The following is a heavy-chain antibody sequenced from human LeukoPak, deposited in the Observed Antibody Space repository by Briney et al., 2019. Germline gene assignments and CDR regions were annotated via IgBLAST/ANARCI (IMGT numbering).Heavy chain of an antibody. V-gene: IGHV3-21*01. Sequence: GGSLRLSCAASGFAFRNVWMSWVRQAPGKGLEGVSFFSSGSNDIYYADSVKGRFTISRDNAKNSLYLEMNSLRAEDTAVYYCARSIGAAYFDNWGQGTLVTVSS. CDR1: GFAFRNVW. CDR3: ARSIGAAYFDN. J-gene: IGHJ4*02. D-gene: IGHD6-13*01. CDR2: FSSGSNDI.